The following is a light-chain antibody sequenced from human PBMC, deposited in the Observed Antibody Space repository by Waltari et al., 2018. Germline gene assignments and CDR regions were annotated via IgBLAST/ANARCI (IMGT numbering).Light chain of an antibody. CDR2: GSS. V-gene: IGKV3-15*01. CDR1: QSVSSN. Sequence: EIVMTQSPSTLSVSPGERAPLSCRASQSVSSNSAWYQQKPRQAPRLLIYGSSTRATGIPARFSGSGSGTEFTLTISSLQSEDFAVYYCQQYNNWPLTFGGGTKVEIK. J-gene: IGKJ4*01. CDR3: QQYNNWPLT.